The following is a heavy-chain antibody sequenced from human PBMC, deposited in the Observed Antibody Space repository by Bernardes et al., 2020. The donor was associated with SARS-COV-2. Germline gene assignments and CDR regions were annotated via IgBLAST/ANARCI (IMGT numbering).Heavy chain of an antibody. D-gene: IGHD2-15*01. CDR2: IYYSGST. J-gene: IGHJ5*02. Sequence: SETLSLTCSVTDGSIGTYYWSWIRQPPGKGLEWIGYIYYSGSTIYNPSFKSRLTMSVDTSKNEFSLNLTSVTAADTAVYYCARRGRGYWFDPWGQGTLVTVS. CDR1: DGSIGTYY. V-gene: IGHV4-59*01. CDR3: ARRGRGYWFDP.